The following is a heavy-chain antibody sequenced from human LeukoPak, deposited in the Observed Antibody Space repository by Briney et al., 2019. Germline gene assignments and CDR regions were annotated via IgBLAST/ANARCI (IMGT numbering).Heavy chain of an antibody. CDR3: AKSRVSLEDSSSFDY. CDR1: GFTFDDYA. V-gene: IGHV3-9*01. CDR2: ISWNSGSI. Sequence: PGGSPRLSCAASGFTFDDYAMHWVRQAPGKGLEWVSGISWNSGSIGYADSVKGRFTISRDNAKNSLYLQMNSLRAEDTALYYCAKSRVSLEDSSSFDYWGQGTLVTVSS. J-gene: IGHJ4*02. D-gene: IGHD6-13*01.